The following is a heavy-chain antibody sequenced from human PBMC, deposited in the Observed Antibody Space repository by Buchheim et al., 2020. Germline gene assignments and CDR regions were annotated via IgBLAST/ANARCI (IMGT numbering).Heavy chain of an antibody. CDR1: GFTFNSYA. Sequence: EVQLLESGGGLVQPGGSLRLSCAASGFTFNSYAMAWVRQSPGKGLEWASAISAGGGDTFYAGSVKGRFTISRDSSKNTLYLQMNSLRAEDTAVYYCAKGRTSSCYGALDCWGQGTL. V-gene: IGHV3-23*01. CDR2: ISAGGGDT. D-gene: IGHD2-15*01. J-gene: IGHJ4*02. CDR3: AKGRTSSCYGALDC.